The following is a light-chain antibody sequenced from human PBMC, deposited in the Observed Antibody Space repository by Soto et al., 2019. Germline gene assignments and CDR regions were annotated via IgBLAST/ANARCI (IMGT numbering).Light chain of an antibody. J-gene: IGKJ3*01. Sequence: DIVMTQSPDSLAVSLGERATINCKSSRSVVYSSNNKNYLAWYQQKPGQPPKLLIYWASTRESGVPDRFSGSGSGTDFTLTISSLQAEDVAVYYCQQYYSNPFTFGPGTKVDIK. CDR1: RSVVYSSNNKNY. CDR3: QQYYSNPFT. V-gene: IGKV4-1*01. CDR2: WAS.